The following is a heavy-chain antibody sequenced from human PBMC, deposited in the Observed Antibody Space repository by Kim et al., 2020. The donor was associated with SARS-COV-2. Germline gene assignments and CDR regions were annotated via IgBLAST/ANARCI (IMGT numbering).Heavy chain of an antibody. CDR3: ARRGGGGYYYFDY. V-gene: IGHV3-30-3*01. J-gene: IGHJ4*02. CDR2: ISYDGSNK. D-gene: IGHD3-22*01. Sequence: GGSLRLSCAASGFTFSSYAMHWVRQAPGKGLEWVAVISYDGSNKYYADSVKGRFTISRDNSKNTLYLQMNSLRAEDTAVYYCARRGGGGYYYFDYWGQGTLVTVSS. CDR1: GFTFSSYA.